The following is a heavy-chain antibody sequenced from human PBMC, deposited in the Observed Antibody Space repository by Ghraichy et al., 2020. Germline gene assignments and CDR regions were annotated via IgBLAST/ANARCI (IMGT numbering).Heavy chain of an antibody. CDR3: TRDGAKGIAGDAFDI. D-gene: IGHD6-13*01. J-gene: IGHJ3*02. Sequence: SETLSLTCSVSGVSFSSYYWTWIRQPAGKGLEWIGRVSSSGSTNYNPSLKSRVTMSVDTSKNQFSLKLSSVTAADTAVYYCTRDGAKGIAGDAFDIWGQGTMVTVSS. V-gene: IGHV4-4*07. CDR1: GVSFSSYY. CDR2: VSSSGST.